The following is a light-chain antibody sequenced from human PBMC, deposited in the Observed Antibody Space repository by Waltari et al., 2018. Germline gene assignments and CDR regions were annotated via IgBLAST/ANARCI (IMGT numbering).Light chain of an antibody. CDR3: QSYDDSLSGGV. CDR1: GSNLGAGYD. V-gene: IGLV1-40*01. J-gene: IGLJ3*02. CDR2: HKT. Sequence: QSVLTQPPSVSGAPGQTVTISCAGSGSNLGAGYDVHWYQQVPGTAPKLLINHKTHRPSGVPERFAGSKSGTSASLAITGLQAEDEADYYCQSYDDSLSGGVFGGGTKLTVL.